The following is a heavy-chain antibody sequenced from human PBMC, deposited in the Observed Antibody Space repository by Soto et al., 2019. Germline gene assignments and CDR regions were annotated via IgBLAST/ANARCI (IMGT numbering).Heavy chain of an antibody. CDR2: MNPKSGKT. J-gene: IGHJ4*02. V-gene: IGHV1-8*01. CDR1: GYTFINYD. D-gene: IGHD2-15*01. Sequence: GASVKVSCKTSGYTFINYDINWVRQAPGKGLEWMGLMNPKSGKTGYAQEFQGRVSMTRDTSTSTAYMELNSLRSEDTATYYCSRTPGDYWGQGTLVTVSS. CDR3: SRTPGDY.